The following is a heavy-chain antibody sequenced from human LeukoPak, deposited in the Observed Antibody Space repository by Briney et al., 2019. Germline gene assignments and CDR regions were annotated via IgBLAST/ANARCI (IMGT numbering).Heavy chain of an antibody. V-gene: IGHV4-59*08. D-gene: IGHD1-20*01. CDR1: GGSMSPYY. CDR3: ARGLAGFVANDY. CDR2: THYSGST. Sequence: SETLSLTCTVSGGSMSPYYWSWIRQPPGKGLELIGHTHYSGSTYYNASLGSRTFISVDTSKNQFSLRLTSVTAADTAVNYCARGLAGFVANDYWGQGTLVTVSS. J-gene: IGHJ4*02.